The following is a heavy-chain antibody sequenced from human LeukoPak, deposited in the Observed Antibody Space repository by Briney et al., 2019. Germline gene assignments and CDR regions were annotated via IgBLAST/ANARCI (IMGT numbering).Heavy chain of an antibody. Sequence: GGSLRLSCAASGFTFSSYSMNWVRQAPGKGLEWVSSITTSSTYIYYADSVKGRFTISRDNAKNSLYLQMNSLRAEDTAVYYCARDPYSGSYGDYYYYYMDVWGKGTTVTISS. D-gene: IGHD1-26*01. CDR3: ARDPYSGSYGDYYYYYMDV. V-gene: IGHV3-21*01. CDR2: ITTSSTYI. CDR1: GFTFSSYS. J-gene: IGHJ6*03.